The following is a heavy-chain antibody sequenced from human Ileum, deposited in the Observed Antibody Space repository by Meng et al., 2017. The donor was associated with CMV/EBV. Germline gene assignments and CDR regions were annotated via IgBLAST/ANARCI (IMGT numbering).Heavy chain of an antibody. CDR3: ARRASTIFGVAQYGMDV. CDR1: ISSSSYY. V-gene: IGHV4-39*07. J-gene: IGHJ6*02. D-gene: IGHD3-3*01. Sequence: ISSSSYYWGWIRQPPGKGLEWIGSIYYSGSTYYNPSLKSRVTISVDTSKNQFSLKLSSVTAADTAVYYCARRASTIFGVAQYGMDVWGQGTTVTVSS. CDR2: IYYSGST.